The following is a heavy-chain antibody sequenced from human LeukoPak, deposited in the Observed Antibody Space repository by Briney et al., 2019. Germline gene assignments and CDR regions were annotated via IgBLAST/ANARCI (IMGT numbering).Heavy chain of an antibody. V-gene: IGHV4-59*01. CDR2: IYYSGST. CDR3: ASWDTIDSGRLWFDY. Sequence: SETLSLTCTVSGGSISSYYWSWIRQPPGKGLEWIGYIYYSGSTNYNPSLKSRVTISVDTSKNQFSLKLSSVTAADTAVYYCASWDTIDSGRLWFDYWGQGTLVTVSS. CDR1: GGSISSYY. J-gene: IGHJ4*02. D-gene: IGHD5-18*01.